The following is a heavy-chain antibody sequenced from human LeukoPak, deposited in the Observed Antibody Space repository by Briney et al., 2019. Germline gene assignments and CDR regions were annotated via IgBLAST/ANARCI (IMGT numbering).Heavy chain of an antibody. CDR3: AIEASFARINN. J-gene: IGHJ4*02. D-gene: IGHD2-21*01. Sequence: ASVKVFCKASGYTFTGYYMHWVRQAPGEGLEWMGWINPNSGGTNYAQKFQGRVTITRGTSISTAYMELSTLRSDHGAVYYCAIEASFARINNWGQGTLVTVSS. V-gene: IGHV1-2*02. CDR1: GYTFTGYY. CDR2: INPNSGGT.